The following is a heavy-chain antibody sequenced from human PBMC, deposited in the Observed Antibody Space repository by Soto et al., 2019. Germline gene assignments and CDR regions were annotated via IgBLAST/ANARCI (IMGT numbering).Heavy chain of an antibody. CDR1: GGTFSSYT. J-gene: IGHJ4*02. V-gene: IGHV1-69*02. Sequence: QVQLVQSGAEVKKPGSSVKVSCKASGGTFSSYTISWVRQAPGQGLEWMGRIIPILGIANYAQKFQGRVPITADKSTSTAYMELSSLRSEDTAVYYCARDKQGLSLSKFDYWGQGTLVTVSS. CDR3: ARDKQGLSLSKFDY. D-gene: IGHD3-3*02. CDR2: IIPILGIA.